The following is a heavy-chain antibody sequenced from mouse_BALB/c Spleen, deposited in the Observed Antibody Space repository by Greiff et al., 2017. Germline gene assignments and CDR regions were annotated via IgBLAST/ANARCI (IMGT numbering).Heavy chain of an antibody. CDR1: GFTFSSYG. Sequence: EVKLMESGGDLVKPGGSLKLSCAASGFTFSSYGMSWVRQTPDKRLEWVATISSGGSYTYYPDSVKGRFTISRDNAKNTLYLQMSSLKSEDTAMYYCARLPVTTATPWFAYWGQGTLVTVSA. CDR3: ARLPVTTATPWFAY. CDR2: ISSGGSYT. V-gene: IGHV5-6*01. J-gene: IGHJ3*01. D-gene: IGHD1-2*01.